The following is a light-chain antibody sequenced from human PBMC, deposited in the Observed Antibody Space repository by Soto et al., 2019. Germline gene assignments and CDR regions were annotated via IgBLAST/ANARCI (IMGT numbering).Light chain of an antibody. CDR1: QDISNY. CDR2: GAS. V-gene: IGKV1-33*01. CDR3: QQYDT. J-gene: IGKJ2*01. Sequence: DVQMTQSPSSLSASVGDRVTITWQARQDISNYLNWYQQKPGKAPKLLIYGASNLETGVPSRFSGSGSGTDFTFTISILRPEDIASYYCQQYDTFGQGSKLEIK.